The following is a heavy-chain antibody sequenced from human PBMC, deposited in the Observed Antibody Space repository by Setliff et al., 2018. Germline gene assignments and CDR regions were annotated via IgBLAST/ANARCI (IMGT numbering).Heavy chain of an antibody. CDR2: ISGSGTTT. Sequence: GGSLRLSCAGSGFPFSSHAITWVRQAPGKGLEWVSSISGSGTTTYYADSVKGRFTISRDNGENTLYPQMDSLRVEDTAVYYCAKLVWLTTWYYMDVWGKG. V-gene: IGHV3-23*01. CDR3: AKLVWLTTWYYMDV. D-gene: IGHD5-18*01. CDR1: GFPFSSHA. J-gene: IGHJ6*03.